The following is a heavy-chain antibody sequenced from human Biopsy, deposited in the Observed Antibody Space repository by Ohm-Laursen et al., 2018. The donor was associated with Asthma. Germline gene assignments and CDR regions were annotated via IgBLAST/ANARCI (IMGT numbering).Heavy chain of an antibody. J-gene: IGHJ3*02. Sequence: SVKVSRNTSGYTFINYSIHSVRQAPGQRLEWMGCIYVGNGNTKHSQKVPGRVTITRDTSASTAYMDLNSLRSEDTAVYYCARTYYDFLTGQVNDAFAIWGQGTMVTVSS. V-gene: IGHV1-3*01. CDR3: ARTYYDFLTGQVNDAFAI. CDR1: GYTFINYS. CDR2: IYVGNGNT. D-gene: IGHD3-9*01.